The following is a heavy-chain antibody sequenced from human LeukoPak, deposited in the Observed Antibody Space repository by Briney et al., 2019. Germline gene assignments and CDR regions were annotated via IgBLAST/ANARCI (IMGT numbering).Heavy chain of an antibody. D-gene: IGHD3-10*01. CDR1: GFTFSSYA. V-gene: IGHV3-30-3*01. CDR3: ARGRYYYGSGSYTDYFDY. CDR2: ISYDGSNK. J-gene: IGHJ4*02. Sequence: GRSLRLSCAASGFTFSSYAMHWVRQAPGKGLEWVAVISYDGSNKYYADSVKGRFTLSRDNAKNSLYLQMNSLRDEDTAVYYCARGRYYYGSGSYTDYFDYWGQGTLVTVSS.